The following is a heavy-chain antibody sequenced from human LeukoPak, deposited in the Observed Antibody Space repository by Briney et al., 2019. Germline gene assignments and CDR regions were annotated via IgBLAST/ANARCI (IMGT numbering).Heavy chain of an antibody. V-gene: IGHV3-53*01. Sequence: GGSLRLSCAASGFTVSSIYMSWVRQAPGKGLEWVSVIYSDGSTYYADSVKGRFTISRDNSKNTLYLQMNSLRAEDTAVYYCARGVGSSGWYTDWGQGTLVTVSS. D-gene: IGHD6-19*01. CDR3: ARGVGSSGWYTD. CDR1: GFTVSSIY. J-gene: IGHJ4*02. CDR2: IYSDGST.